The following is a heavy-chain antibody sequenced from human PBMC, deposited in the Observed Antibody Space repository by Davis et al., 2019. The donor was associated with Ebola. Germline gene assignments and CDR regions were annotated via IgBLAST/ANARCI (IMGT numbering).Heavy chain of an antibody. CDR1: GFTFSSYG. Sequence: GGSLRLSCAASGFTFSSYGMHWVRQAPGQGLEWMGIINPSGGSTSYAQKFQGRVTMTRDTSTSTVYMELSSLRSEDTAVYYCARGGYAGMDVWGQGTTVTVSS. CDR2: INPSGGST. V-gene: IGHV1-46*01. CDR3: ARGGYAGMDV. D-gene: IGHD5-18*01. J-gene: IGHJ6*02.